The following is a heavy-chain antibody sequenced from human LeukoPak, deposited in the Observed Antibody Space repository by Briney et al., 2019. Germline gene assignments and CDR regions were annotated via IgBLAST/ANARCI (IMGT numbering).Heavy chain of an antibody. V-gene: IGHV1-46*01. D-gene: IGHD5-24*01. J-gene: IGHJ6*03. CDR1: GYTFTSYY. CDR2: INPSGGST. Sequence: GASVKVSCKASGYTFTSYYMHWVRQAPGQGLEWMGIINPSGGSTSYAQKFQGRVTMTRDMSTSTVYMELSSLRSEDTAVYYCARKLPQPVEMATHGYYYMDVWGKGTTVTVSS. CDR3: ARKLPQPVEMATHGYYYMDV.